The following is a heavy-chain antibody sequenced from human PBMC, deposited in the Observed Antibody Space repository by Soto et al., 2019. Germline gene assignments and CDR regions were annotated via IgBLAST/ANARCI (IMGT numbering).Heavy chain of an antibody. Sequence: QITLKESGPTLVKPTQTLTLTCTFSVFSLSTPGLGVGWIRQSPGKALECLALIFWDDDKRYSSSLKNRLTITKDTSKNQVVLTMTNMGPVDTATYYCAHRPYYGDYGGTFDQWGQGALVTVSS. CDR2: IFWDDDK. CDR1: VFSLSTPGLG. D-gene: IGHD4-17*01. V-gene: IGHV2-5*02. J-gene: IGHJ4*02. CDR3: AHRPYYGDYGGTFDQ.